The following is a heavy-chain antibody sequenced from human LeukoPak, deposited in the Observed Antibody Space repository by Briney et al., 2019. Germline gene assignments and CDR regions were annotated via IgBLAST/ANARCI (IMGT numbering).Heavy chain of an antibody. Sequence: SETLSLTCAVYGGSFSGYYWSWIRQPPGKGLEWIGEINHSGSTNYNPSLKSRITISVDTSKNQFSLKLSSVTAADTAVYYCARGLWIFGVVTHFDYWGQGTLVTVSS. D-gene: IGHD3-3*01. V-gene: IGHV4-34*01. J-gene: IGHJ4*02. CDR1: GGSFSGYY. CDR3: ARGLWIFGVVTHFDY. CDR2: INHSGST.